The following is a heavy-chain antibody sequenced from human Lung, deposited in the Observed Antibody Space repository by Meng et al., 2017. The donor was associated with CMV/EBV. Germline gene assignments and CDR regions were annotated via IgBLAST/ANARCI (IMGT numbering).Heavy chain of an antibody. CDR3: AGPDDMGSSPHDPFDM. V-gene: IGHV4-59*01. CDR1: GASISSNY. Sequence: SETXSLXXTVSGASISSNYWSWSRRPPGKGLEYIGSISYTGYIEYNPSLKGRVTISLDTSKNHFSLKLTSVTAADTAMYYCAGPDDMGSSPHDPFDMWGQGTXVTVSS. J-gene: IGHJ3*02. D-gene: IGHD1-1*01. CDR2: ISYTGYI.